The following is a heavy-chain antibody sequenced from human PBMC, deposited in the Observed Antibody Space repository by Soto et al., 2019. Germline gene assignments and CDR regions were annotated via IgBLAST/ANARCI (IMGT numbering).Heavy chain of an antibody. CDR2: ISYDGSNK. CDR1: GFTFSSYG. J-gene: IGHJ4*02. Sequence: GGSLRLSCAASGFTFSSYGMHWVRQAPGKGLEWVAVISYDGSNKYYADSVKGRFTISRDNSKNTLYLQMNSLRAEDTAVYYCAKEQSLYSGYDSGFDYWGQGTLVTVSS. D-gene: IGHD5-12*01. V-gene: IGHV3-30*18. CDR3: AKEQSLYSGYDSGFDY.